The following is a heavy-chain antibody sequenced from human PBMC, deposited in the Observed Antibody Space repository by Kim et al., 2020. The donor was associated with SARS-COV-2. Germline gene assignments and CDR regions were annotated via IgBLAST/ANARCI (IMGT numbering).Heavy chain of an antibody. V-gene: IGHV3-49*03. CDR2: IRSKAYGGTT. Sequence: GGSLRLSCTASGFTFGDYAMSWFRQAPGKGLEWVGFIRSKAYGGTTEYAASVKGRFTISRDDSKSIAYLQMNSLKTEDTAVYYCTSTMVRGVIPIYFQHWGQGTLVTVSS. CDR1: GFTFGDYA. J-gene: IGHJ1*01. CDR3: TSTMVRGVIPIYFQH. D-gene: IGHD3-10*01.